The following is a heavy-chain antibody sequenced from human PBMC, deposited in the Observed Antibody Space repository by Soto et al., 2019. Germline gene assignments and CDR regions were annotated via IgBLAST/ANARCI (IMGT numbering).Heavy chain of an antibody. J-gene: IGHJ6*02. D-gene: IGHD1-1*01. CDR2: MSPNSGAT. V-gene: IGHV1-8*01. CDR3: ARGVDAGVDV. Sequence: QVQLVQSGAEVTKPGASVKVSCKASGYTFTTYDINWVRQATGQGLEWLGWMSPNSGATGYAQKFQGRVTMTRDTSMTTVYMELSNLRSEDTAMYYCARGVDAGVDVWGQGTTVTVSS. CDR1: GYTFTTYD.